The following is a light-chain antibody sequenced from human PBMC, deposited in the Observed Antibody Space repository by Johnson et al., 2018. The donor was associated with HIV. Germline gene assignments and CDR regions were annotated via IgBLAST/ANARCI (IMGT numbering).Light chain of an antibody. CDR2: DNN. CDR1: SSNIGNNY. V-gene: IGLV1-51*01. CDR3: GTWDSSLSAYV. Sequence: QSVLTQPPSVSAAPGQKVTISCSGSSSNIGNNYVSWYQQIPGTAPKLLIYDNNKRPSGIPDRFSGSKSGTSATLGITGLQTGDEADYYCGTWDSSLSAYVFCTGTKVTVL. J-gene: IGLJ1*01.